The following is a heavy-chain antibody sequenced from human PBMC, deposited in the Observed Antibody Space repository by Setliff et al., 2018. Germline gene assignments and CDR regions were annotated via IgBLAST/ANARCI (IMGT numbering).Heavy chain of an antibody. D-gene: IGHD5-18*01. Sequence: SVKVSCKTSGGTLSSYGITWVRQAPGQGLEWMGGTIPIFGTTNYAQKFQGRVTIITDASTRTSYMALSSLTSADTAVYYCAREGVDTRSSTDYRYYMDVWGKGTTVTVSS. J-gene: IGHJ6*03. CDR2: TIPIFGTT. CDR3: AREGVDTRSSTDYRYYMDV. V-gene: IGHV1-69*05. CDR1: GGTLSSYG.